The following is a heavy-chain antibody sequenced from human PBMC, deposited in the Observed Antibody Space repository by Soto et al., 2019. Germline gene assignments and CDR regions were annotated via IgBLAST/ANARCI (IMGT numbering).Heavy chain of an antibody. V-gene: IGHV1-2*02. Sequence: ASVRVSCKASGYTFTGHYIHWVRQAPEQGPEWMGEIGPESGATRYAQKFQGRVTMTRDTSITTVYMELKNLSPDDTAVYYCGRGRSGQIVVFYWGQGTPVTVSS. CDR2: IGPESGAT. J-gene: IGHJ4*02. CDR1: GYTFTGHY. CDR3: GRGRSGQIVVFY. D-gene: IGHD1-26*01.